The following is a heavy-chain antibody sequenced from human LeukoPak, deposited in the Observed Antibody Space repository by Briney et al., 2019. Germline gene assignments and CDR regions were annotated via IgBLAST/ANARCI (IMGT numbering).Heavy chain of an antibody. CDR1: GFTFSTYA. CDR2: ISGSGGGT. CDR3: ARGLVIPYYFDY. J-gene: IGHJ4*02. D-gene: IGHD2-21*01. V-gene: IGHV3-23*01. Sequence: GGSLRLSCAASGFTFSTYAVNWVRQAPGKGLEWVSPISGSGGGTYYADSVKGRFTISRDNSKNTLYLQMNSLRAEDTAVYYCARGLVIPYYFDYWGQGTLVTVSS.